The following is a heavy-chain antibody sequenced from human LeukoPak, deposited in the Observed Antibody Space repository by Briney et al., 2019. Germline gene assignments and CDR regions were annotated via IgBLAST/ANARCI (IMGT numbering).Heavy chain of an antibody. Sequence: GASVKVSCKASGYTFTSYAMNWVRQAPGQGLEWMGWINTNTGNPTYAQGFTGRFVFSLDTSVSTAYLQISSLKAEDTAVYYCARVSSSWLYNRFDPWGQGTLVTVSS. V-gene: IGHV7-4-1*02. D-gene: IGHD6-13*01. CDR3: ARVSSSWLYNRFDP. CDR2: INTNTGNP. J-gene: IGHJ5*02. CDR1: GYTFTSYA.